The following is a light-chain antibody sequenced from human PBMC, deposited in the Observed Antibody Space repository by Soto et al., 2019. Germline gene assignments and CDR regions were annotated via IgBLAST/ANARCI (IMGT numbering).Light chain of an antibody. CDR1: SSDVGGYNY. V-gene: IGLV2-8*01. CDR2: EVT. J-gene: IGLJ3*02. CDR3: SSYAASNNFYFV. Sequence: QSVLTQPPSASGSPGQSVTISCTGTSSDVGGYNYVSWYQQYPGRAPKLMIYEVTKRPSGVPDRFSGSKSGNTASLTVSGLQAEDEADYYCSSYAASNNFYFVFVGGTKVTVL.